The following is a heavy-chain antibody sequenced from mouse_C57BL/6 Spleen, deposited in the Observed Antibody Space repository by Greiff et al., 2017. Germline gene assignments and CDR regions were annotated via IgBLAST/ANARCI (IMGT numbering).Heavy chain of an antibody. CDR2: INPSNGGT. CDR1: GYTFTSYW. Sequence: VQLQQPGPELVKPGASVKLSCKASGYTFTSYWMPWVKQRPGQGLEWIGNINPSNGGTNYNETFKSKATLTVDKSSSTAYKQLSSLTSEDSAVYYCARSTTVVTPHFDYWGKGTTLTVSS. CDR3: ARSTTVVTPHFDY. V-gene: IGHV1-53*01. D-gene: IGHD1-1*01. J-gene: IGHJ2*01.